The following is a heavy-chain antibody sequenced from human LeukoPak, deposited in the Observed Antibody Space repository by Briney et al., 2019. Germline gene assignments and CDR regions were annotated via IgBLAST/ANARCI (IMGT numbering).Heavy chain of an antibody. CDR2: IYSGGST. J-gene: IGHJ3*02. V-gene: IGHV3-66*01. Sequence: GGSLRLSCAASGFTVSTDYMSWVRQAPGKGLEWVSVIYSGGSTYYADPVKGRFTISRDNSKNTLYLQMNSLRAEDTAVYYCARLGYGDYSDAFDIWGQGTMVTVSS. D-gene: IGHD4-17*01. CDR1: GFTVSTDY. CDR3: ARLGYGDYSDAFDI.